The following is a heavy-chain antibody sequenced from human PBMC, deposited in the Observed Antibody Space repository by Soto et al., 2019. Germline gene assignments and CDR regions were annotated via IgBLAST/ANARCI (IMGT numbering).Heavy chain of an antibody. CDR2: ISAYNGNT. D-gene: IGHD2-15*01. Sequence: ASVKVSCKASGYTFTSYGISWVRQAPGQGLEWMGWISAYNGNTNYAQKLQGRVTMTTDTSTSTAYMELRSLRSDDTAVYYCARDEGANIVVVVADTRFDYWGQGTLVTVSS. CDR3: ARDEGANIVVVVADTRFDY. V-gene: IGHV1-18*04. CDR1: GYTFTSYG. J-gene: IGHJ4*02.